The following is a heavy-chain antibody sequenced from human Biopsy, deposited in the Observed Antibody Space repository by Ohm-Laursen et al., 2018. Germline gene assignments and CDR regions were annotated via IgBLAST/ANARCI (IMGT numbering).Heavy chain of an antibody. J-gene: IGHJ1*01. Sequence: SVKVSCKAPEGTFSDYGVNWVRQAPGQGLEWLGGNIPILGTGNYAQKFQDRVTVAADTSTSTATMELRSLRSDDTAVYYCATKLTGYFHHWGQGTLVIVSS. CDR2: NIPILGTG. D-gene: IGHD3-9*01. V-gene: IGHV1-69*06. CDR1: EGTFSDYG. CDR3: ATKLTGYFHH.